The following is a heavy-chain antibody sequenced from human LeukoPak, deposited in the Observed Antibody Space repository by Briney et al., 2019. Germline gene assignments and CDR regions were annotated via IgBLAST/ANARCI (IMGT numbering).Heavy chain of an antibody. D-gene: IGHD3-10*01. J-gene: IGHJ4*02. CDR3: ARDTVRGVIPYFDY. V-gene: IGHV1-18*01. Sequence: ASVKVSRKASGYTFTSYGISWVRQAPGQGLEWMGWISAYNGNTNYAQKLQGRVTMTTDTSTSTAYMELRSLRSDDTAVYYRARDTVRGVIPYFDYWGQGTLVTVSS. CDR2: ISAYNGNT. CDR1: GYTFTSYG.